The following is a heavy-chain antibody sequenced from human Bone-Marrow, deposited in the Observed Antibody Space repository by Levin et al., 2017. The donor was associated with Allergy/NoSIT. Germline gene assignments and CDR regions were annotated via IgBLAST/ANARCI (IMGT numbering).Heavy chain of an antibody. CDR1: GASITGGASF. Sequence: SETLSLTCTVSGASITGGASFWSWIRHTPGKGLEWIGYMYYTESTYYNPSLRSRATISVYTSKTQLSLNLRSVPAAATAVFYCASRDSSDSAWFLEHWGRGTLVTVSS. CDR3: ASRDSSDSAWFLEH. J-gene: IGHJ2*01. V-gene: IGHV4-30-4*01. D-gene: IGHD3-22*01. CDR2: MYYTEST.